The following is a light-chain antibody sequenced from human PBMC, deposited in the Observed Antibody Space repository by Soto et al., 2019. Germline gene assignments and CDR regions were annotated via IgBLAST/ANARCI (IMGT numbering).Light chain of an antibody. CDR3: QQYNNWPWT. CDR1: QTIGRTY. V-gene: IGKV3D-15*01. CDR2: GTS. Sequence: IMLSQSPGRLSLSKGETATVSCRSSQTIGRTYLAWYQQKPGQAPRLLIFGTSSRAPGIPDRFSGSGSGTEFTLTISSLQSEDFAVYSCQQYNNWPWTFGQVSIVDI. J-gene: IGKJ1*01.